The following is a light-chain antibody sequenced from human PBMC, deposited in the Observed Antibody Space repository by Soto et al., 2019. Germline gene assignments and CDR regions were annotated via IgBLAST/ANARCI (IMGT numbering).Light chain of an antibody. CDR1: SSNIGAGYD. CDR3: QSYDSSPVV. V-gene: IGLV1-40*01. Sequence: QSVLTQPPSVSEAPGQRVTISCTGSSSNIGAGYDVHWYQQLPGTAPKLLIYGNSNRPSGVPDRFSGSKSGTSASLAITGHQAEDEADYYCQSYDSSPVVFGGGTKVTVL. J-gene: IGLJ2*01. CDR2: GNS.